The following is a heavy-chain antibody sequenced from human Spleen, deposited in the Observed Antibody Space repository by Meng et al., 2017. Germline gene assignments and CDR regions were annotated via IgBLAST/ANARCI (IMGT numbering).Heavy chain of an antibody. J-gene: IGHJ5*02. D-gene: IGHD3-10*01. CDR3: ARDLDYYGSGSSAGDWFDP. V-gene: IGHV3-7*01. Sequence: GESLKISCAASTFTLSRYWMSWVRQAPGKGLEWVANIKQDGSEKNYVDSVRGRFTISRDNAKNSLYLEMNSLRVEDTALYYCARDLDYYGSGSSAGDWFDPWGQGTLVTVSS. CDR1: TFTLSRYW. CDR2: IKQDGSEK.